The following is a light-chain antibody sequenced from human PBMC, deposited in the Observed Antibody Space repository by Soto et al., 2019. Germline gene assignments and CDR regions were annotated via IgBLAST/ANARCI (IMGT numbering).Light chain of an antibody. CDR1: QSVSSSY. J-gene: IGKJ2*01. CDR2: GAS. Sequence: EIVLTQSPGTLSLSPGERATLSCRASQSVSSSYLAWYQQKPGQAPRLLIYGASSRATGIPDRFSGSGSGTDFTLTTSRLEPEDVAEDDCQQKGSSQTLGQGTKLEIK. CDR3: QQKGSSQT. V-gene: IGKV3-20*01.